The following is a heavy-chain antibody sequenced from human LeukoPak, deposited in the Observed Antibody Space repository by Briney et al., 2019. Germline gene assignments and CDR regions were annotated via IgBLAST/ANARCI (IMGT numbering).Heavy chain of an antibody. CDR3: ARWERALDT. CDR2: IRGGGSAV. D-gene: IGHD1-26*01. Sequence: GGSLRLSCAAAGFSSSDYYMSWIRVAPGKGLECISYIRGGGSAVYCADSVKGRFTISRDNAKNSLYLEMNSLTVEDTGVYYCARWERALDTWGQGTLVTVSS. CDR1: GFSSSDYY. J-gene: IGHJ5*02. V-gene: IGHV3-11*04.